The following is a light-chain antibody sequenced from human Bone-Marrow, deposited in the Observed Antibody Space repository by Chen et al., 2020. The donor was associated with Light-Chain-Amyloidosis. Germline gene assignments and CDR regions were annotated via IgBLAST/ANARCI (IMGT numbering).Light chain of an antibody. CDR2: EVS. V-gene: IGLV2-14*01. CDR3: TSYTHSYTWV. CDR1: SSDVGTYKY. J-gene: IGLJ3*02. Sequence: QSALTQPASVSGSPGQSITISCTGPSSDVGTYKYVSWFQHYPGNAPKLLIYEVSNRPSGVSNRFSGSKSGNTASLSISGLRAEDEADYYCTSYTHSYTWVFGGGTKVTV.